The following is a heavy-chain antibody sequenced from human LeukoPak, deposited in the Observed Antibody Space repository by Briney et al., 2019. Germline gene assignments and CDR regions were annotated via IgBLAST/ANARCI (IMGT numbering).Heavy chain of an antibody. CDR2: IRYDAKTE. CDR1: GFPFTSYG. CDR3: AKDLNTVVMQYFDS. D-gene: IGHD2-21*01. J-gene: IGHJ4*02. V-gene: IGHV3-30*02. Sequence: PGGSLRLSCTGSGFPFTSYGMHWVRQTPRRGLEWVAFIRYDAKTEYYADSVKGRFTNAREDSHSTVHLHMKDLRPDDAAIYFCAKDLNTVVMQYFDSWGQGTLVSVSS.